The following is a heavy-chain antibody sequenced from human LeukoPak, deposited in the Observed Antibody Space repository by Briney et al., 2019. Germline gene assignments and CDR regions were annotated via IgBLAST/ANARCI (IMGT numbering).Heavy chain of an antibody. J-gene: IGHJ4*02. V-gene: IGHV1-46*01. CDR1: GYTFTSYY. CDR2: INPSGGST. D-gene: IGHD4-23*01. Sequence: GASVKVSCKASGYTFTSYYMHWVRQAPGQGLEWMGIINPSGGSTNYAQKFQGRVTMTRDTSTNTVYMELSSLRSEDTAVYYCARAVVRGVYFDYWGQGTLVTVSS. CDR3: ARAVVRGVYFDY.